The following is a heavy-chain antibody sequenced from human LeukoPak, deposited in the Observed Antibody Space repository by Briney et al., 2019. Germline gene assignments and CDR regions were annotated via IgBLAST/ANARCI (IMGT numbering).Heavy chain of an antibody. Sequence: GGSLRLSCAASGFRVSSHWVHWVRPAPGKGLVWVSRISDDGRYTSHVDSVKGRFTISRDHVDNMLYLHMDSLRAADTAVYYCARFGISWRSSYWGQGTLVTVSS. CDR1: GFRVSSHW. CDR3: ARFGISWRSSY. D-gene: IGHD2-21*01. J-gene: IGHJ4*02. V-gene: IGHV3-74*01. CDR2: ISDDGRYT.